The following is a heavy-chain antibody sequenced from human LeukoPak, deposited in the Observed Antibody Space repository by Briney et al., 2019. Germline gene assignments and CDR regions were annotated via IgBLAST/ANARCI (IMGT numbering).Heavy chain of an antibody. J-gene: IGHJ6*03. D-gene: IGHD2-8*02. CDR2: IVVGSGNT. Sequence: SVKVSCKASGYTFTGYYMHWVRQARGQRLEWIGWIVVGSGNTNYAQKFQERVTITRDMSTSTAYMELSSLRSEDTAVYYCAATTHYWASYYYYYMDVWGKGTTVTVSS. CDR3: AATTHYWASYYYYYMDV. CDR1: GYTFTGYY. V-gene: IGHV1-58*02.